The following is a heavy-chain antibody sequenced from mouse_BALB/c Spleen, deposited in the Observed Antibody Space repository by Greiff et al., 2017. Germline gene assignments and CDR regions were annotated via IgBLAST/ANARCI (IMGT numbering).Heavy chain of an antibody. CDR1: GYTFSSYW. D-gene: IGHD2-3*01. CDR2: ILPGSGST. V-gene: IGHV1-9*01. J-gene: IGHJ4*01. Sequence: QVQLKESGAELMKPGASVKISCKATGYTFSSYWIEWVKQRPGHGLEWIGEILPGSGSTNYNEKFKGKATFTADTSSNTAYMQLSSLTSEDSAVYYCARDDGPYAMDYWGQGTSVTVSS. CDR3: ARDDGPYAMDY.